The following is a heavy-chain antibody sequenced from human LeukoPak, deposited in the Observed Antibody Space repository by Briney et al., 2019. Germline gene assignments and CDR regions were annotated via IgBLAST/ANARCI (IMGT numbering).Heavy chain of an antibody. CDR1: GFTVSSNY. CDR2: IYSGGTT. J-gene: IGHJ4*02. Sequence: GGSLRLSCAISGFTVSSNYMSWVRQAPGKGLEWGSVIYSGGTTDYAYSVKGRFTISRDNSKNTLHLQMNNLRAEDTAVYYCAREFHSYYDSSGYHPYFDYWGQGTLVTVSS. CDR3: AREFHSYYDSSGYHPYFDY. D-gene: IGHD3-22*01. V-gene: IGHV3-66*01.